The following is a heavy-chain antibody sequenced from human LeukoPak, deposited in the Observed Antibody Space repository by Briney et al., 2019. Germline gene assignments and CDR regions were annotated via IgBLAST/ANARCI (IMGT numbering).Heavy chain of an antibody. CDR2: INHSGST. D-gene: IGHD3-3*01. Sequence: SETLSLTCAVYGGSFSGYYWSWIRQPPGKGLEWIGEINHSGSTNYNPSLKSRVTISVDTSKNQFSLKLSSVTAADTAVYYCATRYDFWSGYYTDYWDQGTLVTVFS. J-gene: IGHJ4*02. CDR1: GGSFSGYY. CDR3: ATRYDFWSGYYTDY. V-gene: IGHV4-34*01.